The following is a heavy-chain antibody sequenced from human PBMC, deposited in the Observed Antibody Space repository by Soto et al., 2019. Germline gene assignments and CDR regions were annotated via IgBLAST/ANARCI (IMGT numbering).Heavy chain of an antibody. V-gene: IGHV4-31*03. J-gene: IGHJ5*02. CDR3: ARVAEDFSSSWYSTNWFDP. Sequence: QVQLQESGPGLVKASQTLSLTCTVSGGSISSGGYYWSWIRQHPGKGLEWIGYIYYSGSTYYNPSLMSRVTISVDTSKTHFSLKLSSVTAADTAVYYCARVAEDFSSSWYSTNWFDPWGQGTLVTVSS. D-gene: IGHD6-13*01. CDR1: GGSISSGGYY. CDR2: IYYSGST.